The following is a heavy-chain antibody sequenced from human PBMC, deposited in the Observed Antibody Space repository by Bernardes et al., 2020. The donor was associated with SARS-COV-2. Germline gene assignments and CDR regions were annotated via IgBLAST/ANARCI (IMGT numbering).Heavy chain of an antibody. J-gene: IGHJ4*02. D-gene: IGHD6-19*01. CDR3: TTGDSSGWYGGEDD. Sequence: GGSLRLSCAASGFTFSNAWMNWVRQAPGKGLEWVGRIKSKAHGGTTDYAAPVKGRFTISRDDSKNTLYLQMNSLKIEDTAVYYCTTGDSSGWYGGEDDWGQGTLVTVSS. V-gene: IGHV3-15*07. CDR2: IKSKAHGGTT. CDR1: GFTFSNAW.